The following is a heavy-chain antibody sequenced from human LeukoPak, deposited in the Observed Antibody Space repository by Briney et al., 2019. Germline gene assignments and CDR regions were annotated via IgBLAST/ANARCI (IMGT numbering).Heavy chain of an antibody. CDR3: ARDWNYYYYYYMDV. Sequence: GAXVKVSCKASGGTFSSYAISWVRQAPGQGLEWMGGIIPIFGTANYAQKFQGRVTITTDESTSTAYMELSSLRSEDTAVYYCARDWNYYYYYYMDVWGKGTTVTVSS. CDR1: GGTFSSYA. V-gene: IGHV1-69*05. CDR2: IIPIFGTA. D-gene: IGHD1-1*01. J-gene: IGHJ6*03.